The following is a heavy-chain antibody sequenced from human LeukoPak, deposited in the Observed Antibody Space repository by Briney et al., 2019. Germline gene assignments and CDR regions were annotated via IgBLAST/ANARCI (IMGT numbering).Heavy chain of an antibody. D-gene: IGHD2-2*01. CDR1: GFTFSSYA. V-gene: IGHV3-23*01. CDR3: AKDGVVPAAAAYYFDY. CDR2: ISGSGGST. Sequence: GGSLRLSCAASGFTFSSYAMSWVRQAPGKGLEWVSAISGSGGSTYYADSVKGRFTISRDSSKNTLYLQMSSLRAEDTAVYYCAKDGVVPAAAAYYFDYWGQGTLVTVSS. J-gene: IGHJ4*02.